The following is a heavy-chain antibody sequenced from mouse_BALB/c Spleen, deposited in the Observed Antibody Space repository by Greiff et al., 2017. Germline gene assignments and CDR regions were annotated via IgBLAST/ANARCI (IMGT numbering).Heavy chain of an antibody. CDR1: GFTFSSYA. V-gene: IGHV5-6-5*01. CDR2: ISSGGST. Sequence: EVMLVESGGGLVKPGGSLKLSCAASGFTFSSYAMSWVRQTPEKRLEWVASISSGGSTYYPDSVKGRFTISRDNPKNTLFLQMTSLRSEDTAMYYCARRGGNYLYAMDYWGQGTSVTVSS. D-gene: IGHD2-1*01. CDR3: ARRGGNYLYAMDY. J-gene: IGHJ4*01.